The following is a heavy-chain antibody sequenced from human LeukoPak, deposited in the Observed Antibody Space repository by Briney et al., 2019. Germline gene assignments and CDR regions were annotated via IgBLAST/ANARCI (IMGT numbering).Heavy chain of an antibody. CDR2: IYPGDSDT. Sequence: GESLQISCQGSGFSFATYWIGWVRQMPGKGLDCMGVIYPGDSDTRYSPSFQGQVTISADKSISTAYLQWSSLKASDTAMYYCARGAHGSGFDIWGQGTMVTVSS. CDR1: GFSFATYW. CDR3: ARGAHGSGFDI. V-gene: IGHV5-51*01. J-gene: IGHJ3*02. D-gene: IGHD1-26*01.